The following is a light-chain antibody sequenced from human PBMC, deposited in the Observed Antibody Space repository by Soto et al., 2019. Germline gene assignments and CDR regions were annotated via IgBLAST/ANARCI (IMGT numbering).Light chain of an antibody. CDR2: GAS. Sequence: EVVVTQSPGTLSFSPGETATRSCRASQSGTCDYLDWYKHQPGQAPRLLMSGASRRATGGTDRFSGSGSGTDFTLTISRLEPEDFAVYYCQQYGHALWAFGQGTKVEIK. CDR3: QQYGHALWA. CDR1: QSGTCDY. J-gene: IGKJ1*01. V-gene: IGKV3-20*01.